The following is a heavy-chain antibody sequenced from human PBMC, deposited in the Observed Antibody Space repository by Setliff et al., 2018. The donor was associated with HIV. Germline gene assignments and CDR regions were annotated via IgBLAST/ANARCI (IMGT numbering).Heavy chain of an antibody. CDR2: INPSSGST. V-gene: IGHV1-46*01. J-gene: IGHJ1*01. D-gene: IGHD6-6*01. CDR1: GYTFTSSA. CDR3: AKDPAPSSSASYFQH. Sequence: GASVKVSCKASGYTFTSSAMHWVRQAPGQGLEWMGIINPSSGSTTYAQKFQGRVTITMETTTSTVYMELSSLRSEDTAVHYCAKDPAPSSSASYFQHWGQGTPVTVSS.